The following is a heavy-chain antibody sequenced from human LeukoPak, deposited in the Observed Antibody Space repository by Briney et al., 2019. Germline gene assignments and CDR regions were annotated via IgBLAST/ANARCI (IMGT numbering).Heavy chain of an antibody. V-gene: IGHV3-49*04. Sequence: PGGSLRLSCTGSGFTFGDHSISWVRRAPGKGMEWVGFIASKPYDEATQYAASVEGRITISRDDSKSSAYLQMNSLKIEDTAVYYCAFHRGLVLDFWDQGALVTVSS. J-gene: IGHJ4*02. CDR1: GFTFGDHS. CDR3: AFHRGLVLDF. D-gene: IGHD1-14*01. CDR2: IASKPYDEAT.